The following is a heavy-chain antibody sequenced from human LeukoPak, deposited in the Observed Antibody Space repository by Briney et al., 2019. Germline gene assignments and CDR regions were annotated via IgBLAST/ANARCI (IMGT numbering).Heavy chain of an antibody. J-gene: IGHJ4*02. V-gene: IGHV1-2*02. Sequence: ASVKVSCKASGYTFTGYHMHWVRQAPGQGLEWMGWINPNSGGTNYAQKFQGRVTMTRDTSISTAYMELSSLRSEDTAVYYCARVHTMVRGVSTWLYWGQGTLVTVSS. CDR1: GYTFTGYH. CDR3: ARVHTMVRGVSTWLY. CDR2: INPNSGGT. D-gene: IGHD3-10*01.